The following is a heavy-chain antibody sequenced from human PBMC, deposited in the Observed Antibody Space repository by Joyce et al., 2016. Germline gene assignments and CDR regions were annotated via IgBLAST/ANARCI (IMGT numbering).Heavy chain of an antibody. CDR2: ISTPTNSAKT. Sequence: EDQLLQSGGGFVQTGGSLRLSCAASGFIFSNYAFSWFRQAPGKGLEGVSAISTPTNSAKTYYIDSVRGRFTISRDNSKNTLYLQMNSLRGDDTAVYYCAKEVWSGTNGRFDPWGQGTLVTVSS. CDR1: GFIFSNYA. CDR3: AKEVWSGTNGRFDP. V-gene: IGHV3-23*01. J-gene: IGHJ5*02. D-gene: IGHD1/OR15-1a*01.